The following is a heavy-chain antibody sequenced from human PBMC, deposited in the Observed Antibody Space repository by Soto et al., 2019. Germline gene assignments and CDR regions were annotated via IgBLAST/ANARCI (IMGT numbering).Heavy chain of an antibody. CDR2: ISYDGSNK. D-gene: IGHD6-19*01. J-gene: IGHJ5*02. CDR3: AKDRVAVAGTFWFDP. V-gene: IGHV3-30*18. CDR1: GFTFSSYG. Sequence: QVQLVESGGGVVQPGRSLRLSCAASGFTFSSYGMHWVRQAPGKGLEWVAVISYDGSNKYYADSVKGRFIISRDNSKNTLYLQMNSLRAEDTAVYYCAKDRVAVAGTFWFDPWGQGTLVTVSS.